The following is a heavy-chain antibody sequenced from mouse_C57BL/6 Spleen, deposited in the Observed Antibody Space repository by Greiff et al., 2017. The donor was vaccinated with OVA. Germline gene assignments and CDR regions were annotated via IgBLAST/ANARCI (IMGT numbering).Heavy chain of an antibody. Sequence: VQLQQPGAELVKPGASVKMSCKASGYTFTSYWITWVKQRPGQGLEWIGDIYPGSGSTNYNEKFKSKATLTVDTSSSTAYMQLSSLTSEDSAVYYCARYDDYSNSIYFDYWGQGTTLTVSS. D-gene: IGHD2-5*01. J-gene: IGHJ2*01. CDR2: IYPGSGST. CDR1: GYTFTSYW. V-gene: IGHV1-55*01. CDR3: ARYDDYSNSIYFDY.